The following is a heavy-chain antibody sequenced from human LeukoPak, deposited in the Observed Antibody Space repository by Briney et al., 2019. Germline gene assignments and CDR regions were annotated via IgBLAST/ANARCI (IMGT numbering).Heavy chain of an antibody. J-gene: IGHJ4*02. V-gene: IGHV1-69*01. Sequence: ASVKVSCKASGGTFSSYAISWVRQAPGQGLEWMGGIIPIFGTANYAQKFQGRVTITADESTSTAYIELSSLRSEDTAVYYCARGPEEARVAWGQGTLVTVSS. CDR2: IIPIFGTA. CDR3: ARGPEEARVA. CDR1: GGTFSSYA. D-gene: IGHD3-3*01.